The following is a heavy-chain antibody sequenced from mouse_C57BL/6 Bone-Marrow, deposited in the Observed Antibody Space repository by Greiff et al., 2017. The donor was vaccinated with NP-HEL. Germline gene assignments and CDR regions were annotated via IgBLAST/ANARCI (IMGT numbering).Heavy chain of an antibody. CDR1: GYSITSGYY. V-gene: IGHV3-6*01. CDR3: ARGPVVAPYYFDY. CDR2: ISYDGSN. Sequence: VQLKESGPGLVKPSQSLSLTCSVTGYSITSGYYWNWIRQFPGNKLEWMGYISYDGSNNYNPSLKNRISITRDTSKNQFFLKLNSVTTEDTATYYCARGPVVAPYYFDYWGQGTTLTVSS. J-gene: IGHJ2*01. D-gene: IGHD1-1*01.